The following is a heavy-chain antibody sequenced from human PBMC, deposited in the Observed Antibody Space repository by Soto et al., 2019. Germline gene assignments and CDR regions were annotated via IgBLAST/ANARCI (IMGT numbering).Heavy chain of an antibody. D-gene: IGHD1-26*01. CDR1: GFTFSSYA. V-gene: IGHV3-23*01. J-gene: IGHJ6*02. Sequence: EVQLLESGGGLVQPGGSLRLSCAASGFTFSSYAMSWVRQAPGKGLEWVSTISASGGSTYYADSVKGRFTISGDNSKNPLYLPMSSLRAEDTAVCYCAKERREGYGMGVWCQGTTVTVSS. CDR3: AKERREGYGMGV. CDR2: ISASGGST.